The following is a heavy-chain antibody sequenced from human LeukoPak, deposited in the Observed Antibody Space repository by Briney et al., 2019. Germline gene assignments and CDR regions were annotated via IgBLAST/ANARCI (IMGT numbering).Heavy chain of an antibody. Sequence: TASETLSLTCTVSGGSISSHYWSWIRQPPGRGLEWIGYVYYSGSTDYNPSLKSRVTISVDRSKNQFSLKLTSVTAADTAVYYCATGFISRWFDFDSWGQGTLVTVSS. CDR1: GGSISSHY. V-gene: IGHV4-59*11. J-gene: IGHJ4*02. CDR2: VYYSGST. D-gene: IGHD3-10*01. CDR3: ATGFISRWFDFDS.